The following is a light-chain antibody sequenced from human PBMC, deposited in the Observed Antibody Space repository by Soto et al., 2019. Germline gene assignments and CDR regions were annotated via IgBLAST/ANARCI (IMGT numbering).Light chain of an antibody. CDR3: PQYDDLPPT. J-gene: IGKJ2*01. CDR2: DES. CDR1: QDIRRY. Sequence: DIQMTQSPSSLSASVGDSVTITCQASQDIRRYLNWYQHKPGKAPKILKYDESNLETGVPSRFSGSGSWTDFTLTINTLQPEDIGPDYYPQYDDLPPTFGQGTKLDI. V-gene: IGKV1-33*01.